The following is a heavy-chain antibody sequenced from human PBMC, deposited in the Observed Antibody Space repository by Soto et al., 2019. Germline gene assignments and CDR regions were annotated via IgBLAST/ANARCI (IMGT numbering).Heavy chain of an antibody. V-gene: IGHV3-30-3*01. CDR1: GFTFSSYA. Sequence: GGPLRLACAASGFTFSSYAMHWVRQAPGKGLEWVAVISYDGINKYYADSVKGRFTISRDNSKNTLYLQMNSLRAEDTAVYYCARYQVASDAFDIWGQGTMVTVSS. CDR2: ISYDGINK. CDR3: ARYQVASDAFDI. J-gene: IGHJ3*02. D-gene: IGHD5-12*01.